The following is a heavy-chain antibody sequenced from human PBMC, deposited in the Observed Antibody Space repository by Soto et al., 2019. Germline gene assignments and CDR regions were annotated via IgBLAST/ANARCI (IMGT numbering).Heavy chain of an antibody. J-gene: IGHJ2*01. D-gene: IGHD6-19*01. V-gene: IGHV3-23*01. CDR1: GFTFSSYA. CDR2: ISGSGGST. Sequence: EVQLLESGGGLVQPGGSLRLSCAASGFTFSSYAMSLVRQAPGKGLEWVSAISGSGGSTYYADSVKGRFTISIDNYKNSPYLEMNSLRAEDTAVYYCAKELAKFRLAVACHYSYFDLWGRCTLVTASS. CDR3: AKELAKFRLAVACHYSYFDL.